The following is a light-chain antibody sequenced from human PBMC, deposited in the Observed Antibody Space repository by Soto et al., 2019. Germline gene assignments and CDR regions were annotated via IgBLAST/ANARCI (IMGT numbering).Light chain of an antibody. CDR1: SSDVGAYNY. CDR3: SSFTISGAVL. V-gene: IGLV2-14*01. CDR2: DVS. J-gene: IGLJ2*01. Sequence: QSALTQPASVSGSPGQSITISCTGTSSDVGAYNYVSWYQQHPGKAPKLMLYDVSSRPSGVSIRFSGSKSGNTASLTISGLQAEDDDDYYCSSFTISGAVLFGGGTKLTVL.